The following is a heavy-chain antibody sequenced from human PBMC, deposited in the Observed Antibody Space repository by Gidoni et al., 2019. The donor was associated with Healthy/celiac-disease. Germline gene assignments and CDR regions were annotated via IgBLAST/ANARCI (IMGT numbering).Heavy chain of an antibody. D-gene: IGHD2-2*01. Sequence: QVQLVESGGGVVQPGRSLRLSCAASGVTFRSSAMHWVRQAPGKRLEWVAVISYDGSNKYYADSVKGRFTISRDNSKNTLYLQMNSLRAEDTAVYYCARPLGYCSSTSCYDYFDYWGQGTLVTVSS. J-gene: IGHJ4*02. V-gene: IGHV3-30-3*01. CDR3: ARPLGYCSSTSCYDYFDY. CDR2: ISYDGSNK. CDR1: GVTFRSSA.